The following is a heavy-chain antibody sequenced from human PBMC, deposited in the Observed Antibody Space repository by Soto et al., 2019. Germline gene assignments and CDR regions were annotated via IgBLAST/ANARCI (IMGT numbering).Heavy chain of an antibody. J-gene: IGHJ4*02. D-gene: IGHD1-26*01. Sequence: QVQLVQSGAEVRKPGASVKVSSKASGYTFNRHYIQWVRQAPGQGLEWMGMIDPSGGDTNYAKKFQGRVTLTSDTSTSTVYMELSSLRSEDTAVYYCAKRRGVGLTRSSFDYWGPGTLVIVSS. CDR2: IDPSGGDT. CDR3: AKRRGVGLTRSSFDY. V-gene: IGHV1-46*02. CDR1: GYTFNRHY.